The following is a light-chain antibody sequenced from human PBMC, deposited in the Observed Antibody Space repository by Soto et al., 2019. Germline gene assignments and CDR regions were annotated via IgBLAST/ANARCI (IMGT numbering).Light chain of an antibody. V-gene: IGLV1-40*01. CDR3: QSYDSSLSGYV. Sequence: QPVLTQPPSVSGAPGQRVTISCTGSSSNIGAGYDVHWYQQLPGTAPKLLIYGNNNRPSGVPDGFSGSKSGTSASLAITGLQAEDEADYYCQSYDSSLSGYVFGTGTKVTVL. J-gene: IGLJ1*01. CDR1: SSNIGAGYD. CDR2: GNN.